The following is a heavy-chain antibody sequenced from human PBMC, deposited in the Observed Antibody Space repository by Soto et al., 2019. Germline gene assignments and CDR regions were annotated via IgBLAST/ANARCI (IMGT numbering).Heavy chain of an antibody. CDR1: GGSISSYY. J-gene: IGHJ6*02. Sequence: PSETLSLTCTVSGGSISSYYWSWIRQPAGKGLEWIGRIYTTGSTNYNPSLKSRVTMSVDTSKNQFSLKLSSVTAADTAVYYCARNTVTKLSYYYYGMDVWGQWTTVTVYS. CDR2: IYTTGST. D-gene: IGHD4-17*01. V-gene: IGHV4-4*07. CDR3: ARNTVTKLSYYYYGMDV.